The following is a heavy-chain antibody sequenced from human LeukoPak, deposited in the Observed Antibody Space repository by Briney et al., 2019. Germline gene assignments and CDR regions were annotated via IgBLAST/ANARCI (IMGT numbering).Heavy chain of an antibody. CDR3: ARVGYYESSGYYEY. CDR1: GYTLTDYY. V-gene: IGHV1-2*05. Sequence: ASVKVSCKASGYTLTDYYMHWVRQAPGQGLEWMGRINPNSGGTNYAQKFQGRVTMTRDTSICTVYMELSRLRSDDTVVYYCARVGYYESSGYYEYWGQGTLVTVSS. D-gene: IGHD3-22*01. CDR2: INPNSGGT. J-gene: IGHJ4*02.